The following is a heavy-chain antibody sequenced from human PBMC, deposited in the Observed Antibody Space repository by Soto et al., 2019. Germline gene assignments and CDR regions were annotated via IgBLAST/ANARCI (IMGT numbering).Heavy chain of an antibody. CDR2: IYYSGST. CDR1: GGSISGSTYY. J-gene: IGHJ6*03. Sequence: PSETLSLTCTVSGGSISGSTYYWAWIRQPPGMGPEWIGSIYYSGSTNYNPSLKSRVTISVDTSKNQFSLKLSSVTAADTAVYYCASQGYYDFWSGPNYYYYMDVWGKGTTVTVSS. CDR3: ASQGYYDFWSGPNYYYYMDV. D-gene: IGHD3-3*01. V-gene: IGHV4-39*07.